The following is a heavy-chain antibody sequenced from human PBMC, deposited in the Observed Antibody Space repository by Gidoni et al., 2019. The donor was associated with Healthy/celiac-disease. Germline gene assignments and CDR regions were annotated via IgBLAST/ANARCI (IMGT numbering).Heavy chain of an antibody. CDR3: ASRNYYDSSGYDWYFDL. Sequence: EVQLVESGGGLVQPGGSLRLSCAASGFPFSSYWMSWVRQAPGKGLEWVANIKQAGSEKYYVDSVKGRFTISRDNAKNSLYLQMNSLRAEDTAVYYCASRNYYDSSGYDWYFDLWGRGTLVTVSS. V-gene: IGHV3-7*01. CDR2: IKQAGSEK. CDR1: GFPFSSYW. J-gene: IGHJ2*01. D-gene: IGHD3-22*01.